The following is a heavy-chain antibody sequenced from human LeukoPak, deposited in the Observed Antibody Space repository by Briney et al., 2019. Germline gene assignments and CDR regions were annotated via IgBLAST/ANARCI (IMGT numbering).Heavy chain of an antibody. CDR3: ARVDLAAGTWSNWFGP. Sequence: SQTLSLTCTVSGGSISSGSYYWSWIRQPAGKGLEWIGRIYTSGSTNYNPSLKSRVTISVDTSKNQFSLKLSSVTAADTAVYYCARVDLAAGTWSNWFGPWGQGTLVTVSS. D-gene: IGHD6-13*01. CDR1: GGSISSGSYY. CDR2: IYTSGST. J-gene: IGHJ5*02. V-gene: IGHV4-61*02.